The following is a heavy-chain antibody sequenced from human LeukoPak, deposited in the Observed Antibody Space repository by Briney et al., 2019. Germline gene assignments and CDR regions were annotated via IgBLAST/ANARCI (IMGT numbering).Heavy chain of an antibody. Sequence: ASVKVSCKASGYTFTGYYMHWVRQAPGQGLEWMGRINPNSGGTNYAQKFQGRVTMTRDTSIGTAYMELSRLRSDDTAVYYCARGHSSGSPPYYYYYGMDVWGQGTTVTVSS. V-gene: IGHV1-2*06. CDR1: GYTFTGYY. CDR2: INPNSGGT. J-gene: IGHJ6*02. CDR3: ARGHSSGSPPYYYYYGMDV. D-gene: IGHD3-22*01.